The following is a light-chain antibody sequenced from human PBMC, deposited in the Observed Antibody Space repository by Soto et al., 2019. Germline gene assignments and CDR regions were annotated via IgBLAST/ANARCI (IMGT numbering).Light chain of an antibody. Sequence: DIHMTQSPASLSASVGDIVTITCQASQNINNYLNWYQQKPGRAPKLLIYDASNLEAGVPSRFRGSGSGTDFTSTIRRLQPEDIATYYCQQYENLPTCGQGTRLEIK. CDR1: QNINNY. J-gene: IGKJ5*01. CDR3: QQYENLPT. V-gene: IGKV1-33*01. CDR2: DAS.